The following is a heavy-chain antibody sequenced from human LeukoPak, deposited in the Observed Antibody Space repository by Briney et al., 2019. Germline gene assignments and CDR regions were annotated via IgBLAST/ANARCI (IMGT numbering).Heavy chain of an antibody. CDR1: GFTFSSYN. J-gene: IGHJ3*02. Sequence: GGSLRLSCAASGFTFSSYNMNWVRQAPGKGLEWVSGFSGSGDNTYYAEYVKGRFTISRDNSKNTLYLQMNSLRAEDTAVYYCARGAPAGPFDAFDIWGQGTMVTVSS. CDR2: FSGSGDNT. CDR3: ARGAPAGPFDAFDI. V-gene: IGHV3-23*01. D-gene: IGHD6-13*01.